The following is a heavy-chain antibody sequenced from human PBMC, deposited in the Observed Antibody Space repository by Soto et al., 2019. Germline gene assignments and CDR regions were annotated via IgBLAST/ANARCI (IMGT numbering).Heavy chain of an antibody. D-gene: IGHD2-21*02. J-gene: IGHJ6*02. CDR1: GYTCTGYY. CDR3: ARARGVVTAIMDV. V-gene: IGHV1-2*02. CDR2: INPNSGGT. Sequence: ASVKVSCKASGYTCTGYYMHWVLQAPGQGLEWMGWINPNSGGTNYAQKFQGRVTMTRDTSISTAYMELSRLRSDDTAVYYCARARGVVTAIMDVWGQGTTVTVSS.